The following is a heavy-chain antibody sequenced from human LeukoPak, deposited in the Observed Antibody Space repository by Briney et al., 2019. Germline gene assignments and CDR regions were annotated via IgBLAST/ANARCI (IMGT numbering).Heavy chain of an antibody. CDR2: IYYSGST. CDR1: GGSISSYY. CDR3: ASLIAATDAFDI. V-gene: IGHV4-59*01. D-gene: IGHD6-13*01. J-gene: IGHJ3*02. Sequence: PSETLSLTCTVSGGSISSYYWNWVRQPPGKGLEWIGYIYYSGSTNYNPSLKSRVTISVDTSKNQFSLKLSSVAAADTAVYYYASLIAATDAFDIWGQGTMVTVSS.